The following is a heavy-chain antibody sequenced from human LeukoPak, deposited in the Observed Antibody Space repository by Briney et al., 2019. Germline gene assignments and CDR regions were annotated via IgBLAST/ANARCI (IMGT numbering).Heavy chain of an antibody. Sequence: PSETLSLTCAVYGGSFSGCYWSWIRQPPGKGLEWIGEINHSGSTNYNPSLKSRVTISVDTSKNQFSLKLSSVTAADTAVYYCARGRGLWFGEIDYWGQGTLVTVSS. V-gene: IGHV4-34*01. J-gene: IGHJ4*02. CDR3: ARGRGLWFGEIDY. CDR2: INHSGST. CDR1: GGSFSGCY. D-gene: IGHD3-10*01.